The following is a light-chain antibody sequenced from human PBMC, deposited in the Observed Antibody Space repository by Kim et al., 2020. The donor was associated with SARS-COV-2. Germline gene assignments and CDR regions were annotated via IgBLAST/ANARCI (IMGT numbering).Light chain of an antibody. V-gene: IGKV3-20*01. Sequence: EIVLTQSPGTLSLSPGERATLSCRASQSVNSNYLAWFQQKPAQAPRLLIYGASNRATGIPDRFSGSGSGTDFTLTISRLEPEDFAVYYCQQYGTSPRYTFGQGTKVDIK. CDR2: GAS. J-gene: IGKJ2*01. CDR3: QQYGTSPRYT. CDR1: QSVNSNY.